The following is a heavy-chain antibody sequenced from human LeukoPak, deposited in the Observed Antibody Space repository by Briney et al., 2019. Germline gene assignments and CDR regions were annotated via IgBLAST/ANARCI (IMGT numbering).Heavy chain of an antibody. CDR2: ISAYTGDA. J-gene: IGHJ4*02. D-gene: IGHD3-22*01. Sequence: ASVTVSCKASGYTFNNYGLSWVRQAPGQGLEWMGWISAYTGDASYPEKIQGRVIMTIDTSTTTAYMELRSLRSDDTAVYYCARTPSGHYGSSGYFPYYFDCWGQGTPVTVSS. CDR1: GYTFNNYG. V-gene: IGHV1-18*01. CDR3: ARTPSGHYGSSGYFPYYFDC.